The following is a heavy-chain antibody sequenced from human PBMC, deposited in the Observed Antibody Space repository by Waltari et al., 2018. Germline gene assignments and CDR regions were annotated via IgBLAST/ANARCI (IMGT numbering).Heavy chain of an antibody. D-gene: IGHD5-12*01. V-gene: IGHV4-39*01. CDR3: ARHWKRNGYRFDP. Sequence: QLQLQESGPGLMKPSETLSLTCTVPGGSTSSSSYYWGWIRQSPGKGLELIASIYYTGTTYYNPTLESRVTISGDTSKNQFSLRLSSVTAADTAVYYCARHWKRNGYRFDPWGQGTLVTVSS. J-gene: IGHJ5*02. CDR1: GGSTSSSSYY. CDR2: IYYTGTT.